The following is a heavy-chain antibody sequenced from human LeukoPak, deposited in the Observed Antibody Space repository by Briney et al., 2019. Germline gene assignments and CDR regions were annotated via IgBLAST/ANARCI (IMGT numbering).Heavy chain of an antibody. D-gene: IGHD3-22*01. V-gene: IGHV3-48*02. CDR1: GFSFSNYT. Sequence: GGSLRLSCAASGFSFSNYTMNWVRQAPGTGPEWLAYITGTSSIIYYSDSVRGRFTVSRDNAKNILYLQMNSLRNEDTAVYYCARDSFYYDSSHTDAFDIWGQGTLVTVSS. CDR2: ITGTSSII. J-gene: IGHJ3*02. CDR3: ARDSFYYDSSHTDAFDI.